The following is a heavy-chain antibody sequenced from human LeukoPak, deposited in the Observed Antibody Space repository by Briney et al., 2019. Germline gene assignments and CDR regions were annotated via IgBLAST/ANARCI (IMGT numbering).Heavy chain of an antibody. D-gene: IGHD5-12*01. J-gene: IGHJ4*02. CDR2: ISGNGGST. Sequence: PGGSLRLSCAASGFTFSTYGMSWVRQAPGKGLEWVSAISGNGGSTYYADSVKGRFTISRDNFKNTLYLQMNSLRVEDTAVYYCAKDRGRYSYGSVDYWGQGTLVTVSS. CDR3: AKDRGRYSYGSVDY. V-gene: IGHV3-23*01. CDR1: GFTFSTYG.